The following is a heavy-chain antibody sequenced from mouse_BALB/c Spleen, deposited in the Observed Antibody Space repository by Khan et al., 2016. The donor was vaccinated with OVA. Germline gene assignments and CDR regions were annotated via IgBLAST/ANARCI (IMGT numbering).Heavy chain of an antibody. CDR2: ISTYYGTI. D-gene: IGHD2-3*01. CDR3: TRDGISEFTY. V-gene: IGHV1S137*01. CDR1: GYTFADSG. J-gene: IGHJ3*01. Sequence: VQLQESGPEPVRPGASVKISCKGSGYTFADSGMHWVRQSHAKSLEWIGVISTYYGTIKYNQKFEGRATMTVDKSSSTAYLELARLTSEDSAVYFCTRDGISEFTYWGQGTLVTVSA.